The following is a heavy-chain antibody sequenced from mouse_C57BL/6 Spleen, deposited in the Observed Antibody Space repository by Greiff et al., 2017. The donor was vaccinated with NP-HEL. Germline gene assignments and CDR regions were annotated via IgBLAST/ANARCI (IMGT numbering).Heavy chain of an antibody. Sequence: EVKLVESGGGLVQPGGSLKLSCAASGFTFSDYYMYWVRQTPEKRLEWVAYISNGGGSTYYPDTVKGRFTISRDNAKNTLYLQMSRLKSEDTAMYYCARKVRNWYFDVWGTGTTVTVSS. J-gene: IGHJ1*03. V-gene: IGHV5-12*01. CDR2: ISNGGGST. CDR3: ARKVRNWYFDV. CDR1: GFTFSDYY. D-gene: IGHD2-13*01.